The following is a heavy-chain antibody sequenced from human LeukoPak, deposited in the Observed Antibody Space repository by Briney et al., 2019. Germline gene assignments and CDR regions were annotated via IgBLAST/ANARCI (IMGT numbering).Heavy chain of an antibody. Sequence: ASVKVSCKASGYTFTSYGISWVRQAPGQGLEWMGWISAYNGNTNYAQKLQGRVTMTTDTSTSIAYMELRSLRSDDTAVYYCARENYYDSSGYHDYWGQGTLVTVSS. J-gene: IGHJ4*02. CDR3: ARENYYDSSGYHDY. D-gene: IGHD3-22*01. CDR2: ISAYNGNT. V-gene: IGHV1-18*01. CDR1: GYTFTSYG.